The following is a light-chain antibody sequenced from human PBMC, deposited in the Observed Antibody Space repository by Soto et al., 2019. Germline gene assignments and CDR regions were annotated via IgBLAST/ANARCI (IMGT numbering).Light chain of an antibody. CDR2: SAS. J-gene: IGKJ2*01. V-gene: IGKV1-5*03. CDR3: QQYQGYPFT. Sequence: DIQMTQSPSTLSASVGDKVIITCRASQYINTWLAWYQQKPGRAPKLLIYSASNLESGVTSRFSGSVSGSDFTLTIISLQSDDFATYYCQQYQGYPFTFGQGTKLEI. CDR1: QYINTW.